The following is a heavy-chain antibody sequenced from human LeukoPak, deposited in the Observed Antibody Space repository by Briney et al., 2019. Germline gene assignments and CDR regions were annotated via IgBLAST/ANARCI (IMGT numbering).Heavy chain of an antibody. V-gene: IGHV1-69*01. CDR2: IIPIFGTA. D-gene: IGHD4-17*01. CDR1: GGTFSSYA. J-gene: IGHJ4*02. CDR3: ARYEYGDPDYFDY. Sequence: ASVKVSCKASGGTFSSYAISWVRQAPGQGLEWMGGIIPIFGTANYAQKFQGRVTITADESTSPAYMELSSLRSEDTAVYYCARYEYGDPDYFDYWGQGTLVTVSS.